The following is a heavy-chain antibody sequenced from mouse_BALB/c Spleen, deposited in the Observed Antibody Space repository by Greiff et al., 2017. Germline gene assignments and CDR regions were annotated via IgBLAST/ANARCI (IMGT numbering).Heavy chain of an antibody. CDR2: IWAGGST. J-gene: IGHJ4*01. CDR3: ARELGLGYYAMDY. Sequence: VQRVESGPGLVAPSQSLSITCTVSGFSLTSYGVHWVRQPPGKGLEWLGVIWAGGSTNYNSALMSRLSISKDNSKSQVFLKMNSLQTDDTAMYYCARELGLGYYAMDYWGQGTSVTVSS. V-gene: IGHV2-9*02. CDR1: GFSLTSYG. D-gene: IGHD3-1*01.